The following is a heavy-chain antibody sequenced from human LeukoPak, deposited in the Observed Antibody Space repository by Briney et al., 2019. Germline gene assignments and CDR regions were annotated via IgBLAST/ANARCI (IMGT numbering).Heavy chain of an antibody. CDR2: ISSSSSYI. CDR3: AVITGTTPGKDY. J-gene: IGHJ4*02. D-gene: IGHD1-7*01. V-gene: IGHV3-21*01. Sequence: NPGGPLSLSGEASGLPLSSNTMNWVPRAPGKGLGGVSSISSSSSYIYYADSVKGRFTISRDNAKNSLYLQMNSLRAEDTAVYYCAVITGTTPGKDYWGQGTLVTVSS. CDR1: GLPLSSNT.